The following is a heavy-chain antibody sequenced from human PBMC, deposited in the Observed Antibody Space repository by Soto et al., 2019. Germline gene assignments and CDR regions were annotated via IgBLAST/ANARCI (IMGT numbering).Heavy chain of an antibody. CDR1: GHTLWNFG. J-gene: IGHJ6*02. Sequence: GASVKVSCKTSGHTLWNFGISWVRQAPGQGLEWMGWISPYNDATNYAQKFQGRVTMTTDTSTSTAYMELRSLRSDDTAVYYCARLRSSCYQTHYYSGLDVWG. CDR3: ARLRSSCYQTHYYSGLDV. CDR2: ISPYNDAT. V-gene: IGHV1-18*01. D-gene: IGHD3-22*01.